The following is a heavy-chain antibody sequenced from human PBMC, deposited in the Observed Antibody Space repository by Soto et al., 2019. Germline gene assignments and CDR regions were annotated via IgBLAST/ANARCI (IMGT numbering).Heavy chain of an antibody. CDR1: GDYIHVGGYY. J-gene: IGHJ5*02. Sequence: PSETLSLTCRVSGDYIHVGGYYWTWIRQRPGKGLEWMGYIYYTGKTYYNPSLDSRLTMSVDSSKNQFSLRLTSVTAADTAVYFCGRDLTSNANCIDPWGQGTLVTVSS. CDR3: GRDLTSNANCIDP. CDR2: IYYTGKT. V-gene: IGHV4-30-4*01. D-gene: IGHD2-2*01.